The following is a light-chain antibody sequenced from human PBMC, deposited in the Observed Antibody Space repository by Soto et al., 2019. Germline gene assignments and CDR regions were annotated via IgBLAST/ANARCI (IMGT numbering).Light chain of an antibody. CDR2: DTS. CDR3: QQYNDWLWT. CDR1: QSVSSN. J-gene: IGKJ1*01. V-gene: IGKV3D-15*01. Sequence: EVGMTQSPATLSVSTGERATLSCRASQSVSSNLAWYQQKPGQPPRLLIYDTSNRVTGIPARFSGSRSGTDFTLTITSLQSEDFAVYYCQQYNDWLWTFGQGPRW.